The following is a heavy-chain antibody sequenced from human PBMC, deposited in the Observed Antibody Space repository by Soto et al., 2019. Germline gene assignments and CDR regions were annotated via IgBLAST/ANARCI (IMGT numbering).Heavy chain of an antibody. CDR1: GYTFTGHY. Sequence: ASLNVSCKSSGYTFTGHYIHWVRQAPEQGPEWMGEIGPESGATRYAQKFQGRVTMTRDMSITTVYMELNNLSPDDTAVYYCGRGRSGQIVVFYWGQGTPVTVYS. CDR2: IGPESGAT. J-gene: IGHJ4*02. CDR3: GRGRSGQIVVFY. V-gene: IGHV1-2*02. D-gene: IGHD1-26*01.